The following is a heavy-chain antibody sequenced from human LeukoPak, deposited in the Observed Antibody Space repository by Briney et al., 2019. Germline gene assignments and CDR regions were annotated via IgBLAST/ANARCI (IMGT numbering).Heavy chain of an antibody. V-gene: IGHV4-30-4*01. CDR2: IYYSGST. CDR3: ATADGWSYSNYLYYFDY. J-gene: IGHJ4*02. Sequence: SETLSLTCTVSGGSISSGDYYWSWIRQPPGKGLEWIGYIYYSGSTYYNPSLKSRVTISVDTSKNQFSRKLSSVTAADTAVYYCATADGWSYSNYLYYFDYWGQGTLVTVSS. D-gene: IGHD4-4*01. CDR1: GGSISSGDYY.